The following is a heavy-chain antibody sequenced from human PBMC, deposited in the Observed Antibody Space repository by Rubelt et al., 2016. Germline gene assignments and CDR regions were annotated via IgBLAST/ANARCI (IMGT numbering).Heavy chain of an antibody. D-gene: IGHD2-15*01. Sequence: GSVKGRFTISRENAKNSLYLQMNSLRAGDTAVYYCARESCSGGSCYSLDYWGQGTLVTVSS. CDR3: ARESCSGGSCYSLDY. V-gene: IGHV3-13*01. J-gene: IGHJ4*02.